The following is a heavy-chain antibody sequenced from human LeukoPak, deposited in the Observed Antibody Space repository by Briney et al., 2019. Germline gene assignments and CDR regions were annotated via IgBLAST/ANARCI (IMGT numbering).Heavy chain of an antibody. V-gene: IGHV3-33*01. CDR3: ARDAAEYGDSHFDW. J-gene: IGHJ4*02. Sequence: GGSLRLSCSASGFSFSSYGMHWVRQAPGKGLQWVAFIWNDGSHQYYADSEKGRFTISRDNSRNTMYLQMNRLRVEDTAVYYCARDAAEYGDSHFDWWGQGTLVTVSS. D-gene: IGHD4-17*01. CDR2: IWNDGSHQ. CDR1: GFSFSSYG.